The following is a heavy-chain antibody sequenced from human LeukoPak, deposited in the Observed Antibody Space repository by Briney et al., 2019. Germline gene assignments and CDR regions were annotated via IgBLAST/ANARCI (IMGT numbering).Heavy chain of an antibody. CDR2: IYYSGST. CDR3: LVVVPAATFDY. D-gene: IGHD2-2*01. CDR1: GGSISSSSYY. V-gene: IGHV4-39*01. Sequence: KPSETLSLTCTVSGGSISSSSYYWGWIRQPPGKGLEWIGSIYYSGSTYYNPSLKSRVTISVDTSKNQFSLKLSSVTAADTAVYYCLVVVPAATFDYWGQGTLVTVSS. J-gene: IGHJ4*02.